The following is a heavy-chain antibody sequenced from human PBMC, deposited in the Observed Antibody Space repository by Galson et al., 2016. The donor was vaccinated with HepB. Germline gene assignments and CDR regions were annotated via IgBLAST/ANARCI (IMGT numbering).Heavy chain of an antibody. J-gene: IGHJ4*02. D-gene: IGHD2-15*01. CDR1: GFRFDDYA. Sequence: SLRLSCAVSGFRFDDYAIHWVRLVPGKGLEWVSGISWNSGSIGYPDSVKGRFTVSRDNAKNSLYLQMNSLRAEDTALYFCAKDKAPRWKPLNERESFDLWGQGTLVTVSS. CDR3: AKDKAPRWKPLNERESFDL. CDR2: ISWNSGSI. V-gene: IGHV3-9*01.